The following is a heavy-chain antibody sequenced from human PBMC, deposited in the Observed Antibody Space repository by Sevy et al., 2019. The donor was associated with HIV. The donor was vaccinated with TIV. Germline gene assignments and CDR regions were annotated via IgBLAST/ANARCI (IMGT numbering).Heavy chain of an antibody. CDR2: IKGDGSEK. V-gene: IGHV3-7*03. CDR1: GFTFSNYW. D-gene: IGHD2-2*01. J-gene: IGHJ6*02. Sequence: GGSLRLSCAASGFTFSNYWMSWVRQAPGKGLEWVANIKGDGSEKYYVASVKGLFTISRDNAKTSRYLQMNSLRVEDTAMYYCARDCSSANCLWGMDVWGQGTMVTVSS. CDR3: ARDCSSANCLWGMDV.